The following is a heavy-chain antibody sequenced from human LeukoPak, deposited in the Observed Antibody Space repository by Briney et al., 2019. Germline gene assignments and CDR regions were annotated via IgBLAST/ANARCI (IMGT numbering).Heavy chain of an antibody. J-gene: IGHJ4*02. Sequence: TGGSLRLSCAASGFTFSSYWMRWVRQAPGKGLEWVANIKQDGSEKNYVDSVKGRFTISRDNAKNSLYLQMNSPRAEDTAVYYCASGLELDYWGQGTLVTVSS. CDR1: GFTFSSYW. CDR2: IKQDGSEK. CDR3: ASGLELDY. V-gene: IGHV3-7*03.